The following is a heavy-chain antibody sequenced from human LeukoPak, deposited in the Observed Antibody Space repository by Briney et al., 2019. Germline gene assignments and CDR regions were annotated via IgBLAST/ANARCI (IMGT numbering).Heavy chain of an antibody. CDR1: GCSFTSYW. Sequence: GESLKISCKGSGCSFTSYWIGWVRQMPGKGLEWMGIIYPGDSDTRYSPSFQGQVTISADKSISTAYLQWSSLKASDTAMYYCARHVAVAGRQAPHYYYGMDVWGQGTTVTVSS. CDR2: IYPGDSDT. J-gene: IGHJ6*02. V-gene: IGHV5-51*01. D-gene: IGHD6-19*01. CDR3: ARHVAVAGRQAPHYYYGMDV.